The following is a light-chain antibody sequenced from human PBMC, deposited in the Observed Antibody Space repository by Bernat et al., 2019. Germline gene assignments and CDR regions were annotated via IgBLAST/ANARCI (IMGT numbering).Light chain of an antibody. CDR2: DAS. V-gene: IGKV1-33*01. Sequence: DIQITQSPSSLSASVGYRVTITCQASQDISNYLNWYQQKPRKSPKLLTYDASNLETGVPSRFSGSGSGTDFTFTISSLQPEDIATYYCQQYDNLTLFGGGTKVEIK. J-gene: IGKJ4*01. CDR3: QQYDNLTL. CDR1: QDISNY.